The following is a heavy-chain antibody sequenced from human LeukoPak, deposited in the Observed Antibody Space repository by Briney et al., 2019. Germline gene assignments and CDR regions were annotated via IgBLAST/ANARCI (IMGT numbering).Heavy chain of an antibody. J-gene: IGHJ4*02. V-gene: IGHV3-7*01. CDR2: IKQDGSEK. CDR1: GFTFSNYW. CDR3: AREAW. Sequence: GGSLRLSCAASGFTFSNYWMSWFRQAPGKGLEWVANIKQDGSEKYYVDSVKGRFTISRDNAKNSLYLQMNSLRAEDTAVYYCAREAWWGQGTLVTVSS.